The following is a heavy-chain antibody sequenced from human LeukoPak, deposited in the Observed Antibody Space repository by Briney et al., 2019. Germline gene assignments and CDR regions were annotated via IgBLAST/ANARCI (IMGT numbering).Heavy chain of an antibody. Sequence: GGSLRLSCAASGFTFDDYGMSWVRQAPGKGLEWVSGINWNGGSTGYADSVKGRFTISRDNAKNSLYLQMNSLRAEDTALYYCARVYYDNSGYGGFDYWGQGTLVTVSS. CDR2: INWNGGST. CDR3: ARVYYDNSGYGGFDY. D-gene: IGHD3-22*01. V-gene: IGHV3-20*04. CDR1: GFTFDDYG. J-gene: IGHJ4*02.